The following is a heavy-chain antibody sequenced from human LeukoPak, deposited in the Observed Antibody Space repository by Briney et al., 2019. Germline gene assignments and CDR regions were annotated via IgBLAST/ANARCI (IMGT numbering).Heavy chain of an antibody. J-gene: IGHJ2*01. Sequence: SETLSLTCAVSGGSISSGGYSWSWIRQPPGKGLEWIGYIYHSGSTNYNPSLKSRVTISVDTSKNQFSLKLSSVTAADTAVYYCARRMVRGPARHFDLWGRGTLVTVSS. CDR2: IYHSGST. D-gene: IGHD3-10*01. CDR1: GGSISSGGYS. V-gene: IGHV4-30-2*01. CDR3: ARRMVRGPARHFDL.